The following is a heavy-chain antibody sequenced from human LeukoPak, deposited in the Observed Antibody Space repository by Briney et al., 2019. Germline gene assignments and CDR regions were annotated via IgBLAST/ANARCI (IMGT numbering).Heavy chain of an antibody. J-gene: IGHJ6*03. CDR2: FDPEGAQT. CDR1: GYPLTEVS. Sequence: ASVKVSCKVSGYPLTEVSIHWVRQVPGKGLEWMGGFDPEGAQTIYAPKFQGRVTMTEDTSTDTAYMGLSSLTSVDTAVYYCAKVMGFYFYYMHVWGTGTTVTVSS. CDR3: AKVMGFYFYYMHV. V-gene: IGHV1-24*01.